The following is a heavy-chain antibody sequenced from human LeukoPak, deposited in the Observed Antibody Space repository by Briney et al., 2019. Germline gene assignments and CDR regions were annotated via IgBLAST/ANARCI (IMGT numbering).Heavy chain of an antibody. D-gene: IGHD6-13*01. V-gene: IGHV1-24*01. J-gene: IGHJ4*02. CDR2: FDPEDGET. CDR1: GYTLTELS. CDR3: ATATYSSSWYLFDY. Sequence: ASVKVSCKVSGYTLTELSMHWVRQAPGKGLEWMGGFDPEDGETIYAQKFQGRVTMTEDTSTDTAYMELSGLRSEDTAVYYCATATYSSSWYLFDYWGQGTLVTVSS.